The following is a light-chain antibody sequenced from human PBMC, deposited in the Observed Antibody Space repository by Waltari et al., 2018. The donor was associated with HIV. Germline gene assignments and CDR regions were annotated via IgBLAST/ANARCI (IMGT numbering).Light chain of an antibody. CDR3: GTWDSSLSAVV. CDR1: SSNIGNNS. CDR2: EYK. Sequence: QPVLTQPPSVSAAPGQKVTISCSGSSSNIGNNSVSWYEQLPGTAPKLLIFEYKNTPSGIPDRFSGSKSGTSVILGITGLQTGDEADYYCGTWDSSLSAVVFGGGTKLTVL. V-gene: IGLV1-51*02. J-gene: IGLJ2*01.